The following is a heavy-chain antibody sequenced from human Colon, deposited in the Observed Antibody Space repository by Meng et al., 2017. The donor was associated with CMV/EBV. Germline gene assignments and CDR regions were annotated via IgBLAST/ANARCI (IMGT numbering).Heavy chain of an antibody. CDR2: INHSGST. Sequence: GSLRLSCAVYGGSFSGYYWSWIRQPPGKGLEWIGEINHSGSTNYNPSLKSRVTISVDTSKNQFSLKLSSVTAADTAVYYCARLRAGRIVVVPAAIKGEYYYYGMDVWGQGTTVTAP. J-gene: IGHJ6*02. D-gene: IGHD2-2*02. CDR3: ARLRAGRIVVVPAAIKGEYYYYGMDV. V-gene: IGHV4-34*01. CDR1: GGSFSGYY.